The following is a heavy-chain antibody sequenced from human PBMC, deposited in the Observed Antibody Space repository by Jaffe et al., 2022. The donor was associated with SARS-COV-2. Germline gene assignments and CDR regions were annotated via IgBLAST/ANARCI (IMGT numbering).Heavy chain of an antibody. CDR1: GYSISSGYY. Sequence: QVQLQESGPGLVKPSETLSLTCTVSGYSISSGYYGGWIRQPPGKGLEWIGSISHTGTTYYSPSLKSRVTISVDTSKNQFSLKLSSVTAADTAVYYCARNVGGGTSDYWGQGTLVTVSS. J-gene: IGHJ4*02. V-gene: IGHV4-38-2*02. D-gene: IGHD3-16*01. CDR2: ISHTGTT. CDR3: ARNVGGGTSDY.